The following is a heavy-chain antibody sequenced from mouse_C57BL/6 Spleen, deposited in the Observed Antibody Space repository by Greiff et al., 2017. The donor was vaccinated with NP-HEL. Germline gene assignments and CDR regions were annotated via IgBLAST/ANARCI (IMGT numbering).Heavy chain of an antibody. D-gene: IGHD1-1*01. CDR3: ARQNYYGSSPWFAY. J-gene: IGHJ3*01. CDR1: GFTFSSYA. CDR2: ISDGGSYT. Sequence: EVQLVESGGGLVKPGGSLKLSCAASGFTFSSYAMSWVRQTPEKRLEWVATISDGGSYTYYPDSVKGRFTISRDNAKNTLYLQMSSLKSEDTAMYYCARQNYYGSSPWFAYWGQGTLVTVSA. V-gene: IGHV5-6*01.